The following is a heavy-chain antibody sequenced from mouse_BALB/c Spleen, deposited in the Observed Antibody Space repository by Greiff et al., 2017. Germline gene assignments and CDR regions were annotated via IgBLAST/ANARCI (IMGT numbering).Heavy chain of an antibody. CDR2: ISDGGSYT. Sequence: EVQLMESGGGLVKPGGSLKLSCAASGFTFSDYYMYWVRQTPEKRLEWVATISDGGSYTYYPDSVKGRFTISRDNAKNNLYLQMSSLKSEDTAMLCCEGNGVYGSGCDWFAYWGQGTLVTVSA. V-gene: IGHV5-4*02. J-gene: IGHJ3*01. CDR1: GFTFSDYY. CDR3: EGNGVYGSGCDWFAY. D-gene: IGHD1-1*01.